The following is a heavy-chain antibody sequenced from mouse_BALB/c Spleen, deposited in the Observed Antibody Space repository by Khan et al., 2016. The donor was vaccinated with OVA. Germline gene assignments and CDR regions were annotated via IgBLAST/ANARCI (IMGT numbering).Heavy chain of an antibody. CDR3: ARGNYYGYYFDY. J-gene: IGHJ2*01. CDR2: ISYSGGT. D-gene: IGHD1-1*01. CDR1: GYSITSGYA. V-gene: IGHV3-2*02. Sequence: EVELVESGPGLVKPSQSLSLTCTVTGYSITSGYAWNWIRQFPGNKLEWMGYISYSGGTSYNPSLKSRISITRDTSKNQFFLQLNSVTTEDTATXYCARGNYYGYYFDYWGQGTPLTVSS.